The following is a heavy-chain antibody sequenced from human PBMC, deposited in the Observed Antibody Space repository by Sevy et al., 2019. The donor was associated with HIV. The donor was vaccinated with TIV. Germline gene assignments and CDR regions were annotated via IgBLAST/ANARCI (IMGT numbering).Heavy chain of an antibody. CDR1: GFTFSSYE. Sequence: GGSLRLSGVASGFTFSSYEMNWVRQAPGKGLEWVSHISNSGSIIYYEDSVKGRFTISRDNAKNSLYLQMNSLRAEDTAVYYCAREDGSRQYFQYWGQGTLVTVSS. D-gene: IGHD6-13*01. CDR2: ISNSGSII. V-gene: IGHV3-48*03. J-gene: IGHJ1*01. CDR3: AREDGSRQYFQY.